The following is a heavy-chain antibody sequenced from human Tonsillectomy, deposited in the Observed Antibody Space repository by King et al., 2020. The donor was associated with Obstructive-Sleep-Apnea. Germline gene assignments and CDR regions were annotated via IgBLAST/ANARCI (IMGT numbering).Heavy chain of an antibody. Sequence: VQLVESGGGLVQPGRSLRLSCAASGFTFDDYDMHWVRQAPGKGLEWVSGISWNSVGLGYADSVKGRFTNSRDNAKNSLFLQMNILRVEDTDLYYCAKDIAAAAWGAMDVWGQGTTVTVSS. J-gene: IGHJ6*02. D-gene: IGHD6-13*01. CDR1: GFTFDDYD. V-gene: IGHV3-9*01. CDR3: AKDIAAAAWGAMDV. CDR2: ISWNSVGL.